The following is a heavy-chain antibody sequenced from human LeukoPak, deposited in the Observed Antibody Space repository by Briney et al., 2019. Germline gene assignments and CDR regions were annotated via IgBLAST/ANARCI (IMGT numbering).Heavy chain of an antibody. CDR1: GYTFTAHF. D-gene: IGHD6-6*01. V-gene: IGHV1-2*06. CDR2: IHSNNGGE. CDR3: AREPYTTSSDRHEKAFDY. Sequence: GASVKVSCKASGYTFTAHFIHWVGQAPGQGLEWMGQIHSNNGGEKYAPKFQGRVTVLRDTSINTIYLDLTSLTSDDTAVYYCAREPYTTSSDRHEKAFDYWGQGTPVTVSS. J-gene: IGHJ4*02.